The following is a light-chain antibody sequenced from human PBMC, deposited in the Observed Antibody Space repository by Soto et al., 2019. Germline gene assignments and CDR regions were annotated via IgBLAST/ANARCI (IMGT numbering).Light chain of an antibody. CDR2: DDD. CDR1: SSSIGGNS. V-gene: IGLV1-51*01. Sequence: QSVVTQPPSVSAAPGQKVTVSCSGSSSSIGGNSVSWYQQLPGTAPKLLIYDDDKRPSGIPDRFSGSKSGTSATLGITGFQTWDEADYYCGSWDSSLSAYVFATGTKLTVL. CDR3: GSWDSSLSAYV. J-gene: IGLJ1*01.